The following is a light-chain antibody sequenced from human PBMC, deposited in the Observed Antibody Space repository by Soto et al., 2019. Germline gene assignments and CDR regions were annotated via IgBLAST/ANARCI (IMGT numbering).Light chain of an antibody. V-gene: IGLV2-14*01. CDR2: EVS. J-gene: IGLJ3*02. CDR1: SSDVGYNY. Sequence: QSALTQPASVSGSPGQSITISCTGTSSDVGYNYVSWYQHHPGKAPKLMIFEVSNRPSGVSNRFSGSKSGNTASLTISGLKAEDEADYYCSSYTSSNTRVFGGGTKLTVL. CDR3: SSYTSSNTRV.